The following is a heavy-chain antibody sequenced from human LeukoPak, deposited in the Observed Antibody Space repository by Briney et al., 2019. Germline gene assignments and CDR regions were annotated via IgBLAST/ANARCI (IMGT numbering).Heavy chain of an antibody. CDR1: GFTFSDYY. J-gene: IGHJ4*02. Sequence: PGGSLRLSCAASGFTFSDYYMNWIRQAPGKGLEWVSYISSSGSTIYYADSVKGRFTTSRDNAKNSLYLQMNSLRAGDTAVYYCARDGKTGYCSTTSCYTNHYFDYWGQGTLVTVSS. D-gene: IGHD2-2*02. CDR2: ISSSGSTI. CDR3: ARDGKTGYCSTTSCYTNHYFDY. V-gene: IGHV3-11*04.